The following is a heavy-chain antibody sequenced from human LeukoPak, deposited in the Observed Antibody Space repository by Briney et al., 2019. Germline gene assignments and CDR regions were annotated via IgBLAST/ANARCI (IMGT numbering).Heavy chain of an antibody. D-gene: IGHD4-23*01. CDR3: AGGLRWYPAIDY. CDR2: ISGSGATT. J-gene: IGHJ4*02. V-gene: IGHV3-23*01. Sequence: PGGSLRLSCEASGFTFSSYAMNGVRQAPGKGLEGVSSISGSGATTSYAASVEGRFTIYRDIYKNTLYLQMNSLRAEDTAVYYCAGGLRWYPAIDYWGQGTLVTVSS. CDR1: GFTFSSYA.